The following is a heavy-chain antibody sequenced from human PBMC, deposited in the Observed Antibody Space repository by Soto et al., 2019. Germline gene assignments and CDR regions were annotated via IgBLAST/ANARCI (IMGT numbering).Heavy chain of an antibody. CDR3: AISSGYADWFDP. V-gene: IGHV4-31*03. CDR1: GGSISSGGYY. CDR2: IYCSGST. D-gene: IGHD3-22*01. Sequence: QVQLQESGPGLVKPSQTLSLTCTVSGGSISSGGYYWSWIRQHPGKGLEWIGYIYCSGSTYYNPSRRSRVTISVDTSKNQCSLKLRSVTAADTAVYYCAISSGYADWFDPWGQGTLVTVSS. J-gene: IGHJ5*02.